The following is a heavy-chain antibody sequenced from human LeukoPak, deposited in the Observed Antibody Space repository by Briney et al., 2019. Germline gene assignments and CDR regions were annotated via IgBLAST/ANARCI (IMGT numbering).Heavy chain of an antibody. D-gene: IGHD3-10*01. V-gene: IGHV5-10-1*01. J-gene: IGHJ3*02. CDR1: GYSFSIYW. Sequence: TSGESLKTSCQGSGYSFSIYWISWVRQISGKGLEWMGRIDPSDSYTDYSQSFQGHVTISADKSISTAYLQWSSLKASDTAMYYCARHLYGSGTSATFDIWGQGTMVSVSS. CDR3: ARHLYGSGTSATFDI. CDR2: IDPSDSYT.